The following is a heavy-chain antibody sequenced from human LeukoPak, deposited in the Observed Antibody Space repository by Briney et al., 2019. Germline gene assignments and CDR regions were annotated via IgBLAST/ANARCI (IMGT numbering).Heavy chain of an antibody. D-gene: IGHD2-2*01. J-gene: IGHJ6*02. CDR2: ITNDGSST. CDR3: AKKESRYCSSTSCLIGMDV. CDR1: GLTFSSHW. Sequence: GGSLRLSCAASGLTFSSHWMHWVRQAPGKGLVWVSRITNDGSSTTYADSVKGRFTISRDNSKNTLYLQMNSLRAEDTAVYYCAKKESRYCSSTSCLIGMDVWGQGTTVTVSS. V-gene: IGHV3-74*01.